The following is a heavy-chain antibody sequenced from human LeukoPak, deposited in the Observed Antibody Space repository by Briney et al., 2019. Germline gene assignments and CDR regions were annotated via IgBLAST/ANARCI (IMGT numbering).Heavy chain of an antibody. CDR2: IKQDGSEK. D-gene: IGHD4-17*01. CDR1: GFIFSNYW. Sequence: GGSLRLSCEASGFIFSNYWMSWVRQAPGKGLEWVANIKQDGSEKYYVDSVKGRFTISRDNAKNSLYLQMNSLRAEDTAVYYCARAHDYGRLFDPWGQGTLVTVSS. CDR3: ARAHDYGRLFDP. V-gene: IGHV3-7*01. J-gene: IGHJ5*02.